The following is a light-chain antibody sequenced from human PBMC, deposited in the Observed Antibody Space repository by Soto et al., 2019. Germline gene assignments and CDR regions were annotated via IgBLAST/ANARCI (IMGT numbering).Light chain of an antibody. J-gene: IGKJ5*01. Sequence: VLTQSPGTLSLSPGERATLSCRASQSVDSSLLAWYQQKPGQAPRLLIYGASNRATGIPDRFSGSGSGTEFTLTISSLQSEDFAVYYCQQYSSSPPITFGQGTRLEIK. CDR2: GAS. CDR3: QQYSSSPPIT. V-gene: IGKV3-20*01. CDR1: QSVDSSL.